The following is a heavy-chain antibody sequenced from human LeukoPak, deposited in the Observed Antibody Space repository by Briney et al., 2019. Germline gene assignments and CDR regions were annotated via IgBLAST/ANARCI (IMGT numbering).Heavy chain of an antibody. D-gene: IGHD3-16*02. V-gene: IGHV1-46*01. CDR2: INPSGGST. CDR1: GYTFTSYY. Sequence: ASVKVSCKASGYTFTSYYMHWVRQAPGQGLEWMGIINPSGGSTSYAQKFQGRVTMTRDMSTRTVYMELSSLRSEDTAVYYCARDLCYVWGSYRYLCAFDIWGQGTMVTVSS. CDR3: ARDLCYVWGSYRYLCAFDI. J-gene: IGHJ3*02.